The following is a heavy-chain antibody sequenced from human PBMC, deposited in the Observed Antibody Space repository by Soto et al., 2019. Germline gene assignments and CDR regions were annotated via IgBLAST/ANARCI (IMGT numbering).Heavy chain of an antibody. CDR2: ISGSGDST. Sequence: GGSRRLSWAASGFTVSGHAMSWVRQAPGKGLGWVSAISGSGDSTYYADSVKGRFTISRGNSKSTLYVQMNSLRAEDTALYYCAKVSTRGMDVWGQGTTVT. D-gene: IGHD2-2*01. CDR1: GFTVSGHA. CDR3: AKVSTRGMDV. V-gene: IGHV3-23*01. J-gene: IGHJ6*02.